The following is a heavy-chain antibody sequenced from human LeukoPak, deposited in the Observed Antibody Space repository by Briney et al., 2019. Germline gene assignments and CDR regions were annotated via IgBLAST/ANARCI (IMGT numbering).Heavy chain of an antibody. J-gene: IGHJ4*02. CDR1: GFTFSSYS. Sequence: GGSLRLSCAVSGFTFSSYSMNWVRQAPGKGLEWVSSISSSSSYIYYADSVKGRFTISRDNAKNSLYLQMNSLRAEDTAVYYWARVGPTIAVAGTVDYWGQGTLATVSS. CDR2: ISSSSSYI. CDR3: ARVGPTIAVAGTVDY. V-gene: IGHV3-21*01. D-gene: IGHD6-19*01.